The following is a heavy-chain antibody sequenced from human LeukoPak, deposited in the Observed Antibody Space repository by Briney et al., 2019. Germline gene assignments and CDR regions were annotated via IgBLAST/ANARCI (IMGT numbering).Heavy chain of an antibody. V-gene: IGHV1-2*02. CDR1: GYTFTGYY. Sequence: GASVKVSCKASGYTFTGYYMHWVRQAPGQGLEWMGWINPNSGGTNYAQKFQGRVTMTRDTSISTAYMELSRLRSDDTAVYYCARDIVCSSTSCYANYYYYYMDVWGKGTTVTVSS. J-gene: IGHJ6*03. CDR3: ARDIVCSSTSCYANYYYYYMDV. D-gene: IGHD2-2*01. CDR2: INPNSGGT.